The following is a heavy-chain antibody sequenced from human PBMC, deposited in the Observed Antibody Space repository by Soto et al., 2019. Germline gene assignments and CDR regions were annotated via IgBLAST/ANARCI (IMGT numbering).Heavy chain of an antibody. CDR2: KWYDGSNK. Sequence: LRLSCAASGFTFSSYGMHWVRQAPGKGLEWVAVKWYDGSNKYYADSVKGRFTISRDNSKNTLYLQMNSLRAEDTAVYYCARESPIVVVPAALIGDYYYMDVWGKGTTVTVSS. J-gene: IGHJ6*03. CDR3: ARESPIVVVPAALIGDYYYMDV. V-gene: IGHV3-33*01. D-gene: IGHD2-2*01. CDR1: GFTFSSYG.